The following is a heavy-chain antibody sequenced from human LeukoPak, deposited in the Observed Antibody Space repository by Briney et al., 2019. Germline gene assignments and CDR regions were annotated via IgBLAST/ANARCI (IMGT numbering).Heavy chain of an antibody. J-gene: IGHJ5*02. CDR3: TRDFWGIDH. V-gene: IGHV3-74*01. Sequence: GGSLRLSCAASGFTFSSYWMYWVRQAPGKGLVWVSHIGRDGDNTNYADSVKGRFTVSRDNTKSTLYLHMKSLRAEDTAVYFCTRDFWGIDHWGQGTLVTVSS. D-gene: IGHD7-27*01. CDR2: IGRDGDNT. CDR1: GFTFSSYW.